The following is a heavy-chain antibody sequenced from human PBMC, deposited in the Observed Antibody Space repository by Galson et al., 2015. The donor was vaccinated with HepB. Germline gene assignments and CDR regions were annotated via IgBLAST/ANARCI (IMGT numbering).Heavy chain of an antibody. CDR2: INSDGSYI. J-gene: IGHJ4*02. CDR3: ARTRGAAAGIFDN. CDR1: GFTFSSYW. V-gene: IGHV3-74*01. Sequence: SLRLSCAASGFTFSSYWMQWVRQVPGKGLVWVSRINSDGSYITYADSVKGRFTISRDNAKNTLYLQMNSPRAEDTALYYCARTRGAAAGIFDNWGQGSLVTVSS. D-gene: IGHD6-13*01.